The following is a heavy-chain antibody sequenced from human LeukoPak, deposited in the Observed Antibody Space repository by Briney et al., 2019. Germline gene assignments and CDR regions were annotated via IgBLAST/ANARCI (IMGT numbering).Heavy chain of an antibody. V-gene: IGHV1-18*01. CDR1: GYTFTIYG. D-gene: IGHD3-10*01. CDR3: ARDGGSGYYYYMDV. CDR2: ISAYNGNT. Sequence: ASVTVSCKASGYTFTIYGISWVRQAPGQGLEWMGWISAYNGNTNYAQKLQGRVTMTTDTSTSTAYMELRSLRSDDTAVYYCARDGGSGYYYYMDVWGKGTTVTVSS. J-gene: IGHJ6*03.